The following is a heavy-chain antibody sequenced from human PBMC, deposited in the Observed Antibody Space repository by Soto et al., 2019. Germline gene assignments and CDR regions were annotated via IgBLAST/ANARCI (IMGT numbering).Heavy chain of an antibody. CDR2: IYHSGST. D-gene: IGHD6-6*01. V-gene: IGHV4-4*02. J-gene: IGHJ4*02. CDR1: GGSISSSNW. Sequence: SETLSLTCAVSGGSISSSNWWSWVRQPPGKGLEWIGEIYHSGSTNYNPSLKSRVTISVDKSKNQFSLKLSSVTAADTALYYCVRSSIEPRVFVYPFDYWGLGTLVTVSS. CDR3: VRSSIEPRVFVYPFDY.